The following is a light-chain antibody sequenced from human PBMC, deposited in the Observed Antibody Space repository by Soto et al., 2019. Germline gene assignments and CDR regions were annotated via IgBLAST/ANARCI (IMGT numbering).Light chain of an antibody. V-gene: IGKV3-20*01. CDR1: QSVSSSY. CDR3: QQYGSSPQT. J-gene: IGKJ1*01. CDR2: GAS. Sequence: EIVLTQSPGTLSLSPGERATLSCRASQSVSSSYLAWYQQKPGQAPRLLIYGASSRATGIPDRFSGSGSETEFTLTISRLEPEDFAVYYCQQYGSSPQTFGQGTKVDIK.